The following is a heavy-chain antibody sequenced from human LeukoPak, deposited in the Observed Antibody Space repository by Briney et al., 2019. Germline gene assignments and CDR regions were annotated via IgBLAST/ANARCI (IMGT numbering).Heavy chain of an antibody. Sequence: SETPSLTCAVYGGSFSGYYWSWIRQPPGKGLEWIGEINHSGSTNYNPSLKSRATISVDTSKNQFSLKLSSVTAADTAVYYCASRRHYYDFWSGYDTWGQGTLVTVSS. V-gene: IGHV4-34*01. J-gene: IGHJ4*02. CDR2: INHSGST. CDR1: GGSFSGYY. D-gene: IGHD3-3*01. CDR3: ASRRHYYDFWSGYDT.